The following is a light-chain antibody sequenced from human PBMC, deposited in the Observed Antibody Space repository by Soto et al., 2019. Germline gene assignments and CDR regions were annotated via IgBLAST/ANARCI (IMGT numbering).Light chain of an antibody. CDR1: SSDVGGYNY. Sequence: QSVLTQPASVSGSRGQSITISCTGTSSDVGGYNYVSWYQHHPGKVPKLIIYEVTSRPSGVSNRFSGSKSGNTASLTISGLQPEDEADYYCSSYKATYTLIFGGGTKLTVL. CDR2: EVT. V-gene: IGLV2-14*01. J-gene: IGLJ2*01. CDR3: SSYKATYTLI.